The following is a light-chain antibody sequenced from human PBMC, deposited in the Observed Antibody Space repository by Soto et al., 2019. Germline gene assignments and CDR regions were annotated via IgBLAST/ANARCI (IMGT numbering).Light chain of an antibody. V-gene: IGLV2-14*01. J-gene: IGLJ1*01. CDR2: EVT. CDR1: SSDVGGYNR. CDR3: YSYRSGSAHV. Sequence: QSVLTQPASVSGSPGQSITISCTGTSSDVGGYNRVSWYQQHPDKAPKLIIYEVTNRPSGISNHFSGSKSGDTASLTISGLQAEDEADYYCYSYRSGSAHVFGTGTKVTVL.